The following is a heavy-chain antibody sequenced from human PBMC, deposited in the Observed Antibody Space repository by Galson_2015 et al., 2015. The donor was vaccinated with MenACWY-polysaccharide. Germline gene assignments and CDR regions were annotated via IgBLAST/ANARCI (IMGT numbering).Heavy chain of an antibody. J-gene: IGHJ6*02. CDR3: GRNGGGIDV. CDR2: INNDGSAT. D-gene: IGHD3-16*01. Sequence: SLRLSCAPSGYSFSSYWMFWVRQAPGKGLVWVSTINNDGSATTYADSVKGRFTISRDNAKNTVYLQMNSLRDDDTAVYYCGRNGGGIDVWGQGTTVTVSS. V-gene: IGHV3-74*01. CDR1: GYSFSSYW.